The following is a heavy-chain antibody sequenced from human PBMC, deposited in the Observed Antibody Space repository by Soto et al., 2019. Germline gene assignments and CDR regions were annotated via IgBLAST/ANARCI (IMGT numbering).Heavy chain of an antibody. CDR2: LSYDGSNK. CDR1: GFTFSTYA. J-gene: IGHJ6*02. D-gene: IGHD2-2*01. CDR3: ARVVPAAMYYYYGMDV. V-gene: IGHV3-30*03. Sequence: QVQLVESEGGVVQPGRSLRLSCAASGFTFSTYAMHWVRQAPGKGLEWVAVLSYDGSNKYYADSVKGRFTISRDNSKNXLYLQMNSLRAEDTAVYYGARVVPAAMYYYYGMDVWGQGTTVTVSS.